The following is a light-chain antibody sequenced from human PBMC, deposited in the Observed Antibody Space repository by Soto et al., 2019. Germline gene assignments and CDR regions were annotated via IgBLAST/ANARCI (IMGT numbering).Light chain of an antibody. CDR2: KAS. J-gene: IGKJ1*01. CDR3: QQYRTNSA. Sequence: DIPMTQSPSTRSASVGDRVTINCRASQSINSWLAWYQQKPGTAPKLLIYKASSLESGVPSRFSGSGSETEFTLTISSLQPDDFASYYCQQYRTNSAFGQGTKVEIK. V-gene: IGKV1-5*03. CDR1: QSINSW.